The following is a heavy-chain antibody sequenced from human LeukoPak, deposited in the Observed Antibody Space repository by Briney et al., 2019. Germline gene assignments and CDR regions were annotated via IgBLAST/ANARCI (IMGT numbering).Heavy chain of an antibody. J-gene: IGHJ4*02. CDR2: IWYDGSNK. CDR1: GFTFSSYG. CDR3: ARSRMATIYFDY. V-gene: IGHV3-33*01. Sequence: GGSLRLSCAASGFTFSSYGMHWVRQAPGKGLEWVAVIWYDGSNKYYADSVKGRFTISRDNSKNTLYLQMNSLRAEDTAVYYCARSRMATIYFDYWGQGTLVTVSS. D-gene: IGHD5-24*01.